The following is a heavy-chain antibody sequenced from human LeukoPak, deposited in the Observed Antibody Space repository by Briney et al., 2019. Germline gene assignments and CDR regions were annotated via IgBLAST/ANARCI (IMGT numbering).Heavy chain of an antibody. CDR2: INPNSGGT. Sequence: ASVKVSCKASGYTFTGYYMHWVRQAPGQGLEWMGWINPNSGGTNYAQKFQGRVTMTRDTSISTAYMELSRLRSDDTAVYYCAREGRIAVADPYYYYGMDVWGQGTTVTVSS. D-gene: IGHD6-19*01. CDR3: AREGRIAVADPYYYYGMDV. J-gene: IGHJ6*02. V-gene: IGHV1-2*02. CDR1: GYTFTGYY.